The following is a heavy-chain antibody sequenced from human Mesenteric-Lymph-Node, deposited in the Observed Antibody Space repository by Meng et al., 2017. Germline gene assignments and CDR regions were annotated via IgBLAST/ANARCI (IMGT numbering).Heavy chain of an antibody. D-gene: IGHD5-12*01. V-gene: IGHV3-23*01. CDR3: ANGYSPDY. CDR2: INSGGGGT. CDR1: GFTFSSYA. Sequence: GGSLRLSCAASGFTFSSYAMSWVRQAPGKGLEWVSGINSGGGGTYYADSVKGRFTISRDNSKNTLYLQMSSLRVEDTAVFYCANGYSPDYWGQGTLVTVSS. J-gene: IGHJ4*02.